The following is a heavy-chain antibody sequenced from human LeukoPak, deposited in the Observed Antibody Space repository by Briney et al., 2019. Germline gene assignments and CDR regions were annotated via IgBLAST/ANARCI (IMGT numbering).Heavy chain of an antibody. J-gene: IGHJ3*02. CDR3: ARDCNSGWYRDAFDI. CDR2: IYYSGST. D-gene: IGHD6-19*01. Sequence: PSETLSLTCTVSGGSISSYYWSWIRQPPGKGLEWIGYIYYSGSTNYNPSLKSRVTISVDTSKNQFSLKLSSVTAADTAVYYCARDCNSGWYRDAFDIWGQGTTVTVSS. V-gene: IGHV4-59*01. CDR1: GGSISSYY.